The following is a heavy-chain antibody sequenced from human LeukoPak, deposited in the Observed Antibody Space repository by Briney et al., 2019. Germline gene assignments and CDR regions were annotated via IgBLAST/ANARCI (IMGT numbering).Heavy chain of an antibody. V-gene: IGHV4-59*01. Sequence: PSETLSLTCTVSGGSINHYHWNWIRQPPGKGLEWIGYIYYSGSANYNPSLKSRVTISVDTSNNQFSLKLNSVTAADTAVYYCARVRAVTTSDYYYYGMDVWGQGTTVTVSS. D-gene: IGHD4-17*01. J-gene: IGHJ6*02. CDR3: ARVRAVTTSDYYYYGMDV. CDR1: GGSINHYH. CDR2: IYYSGSA.